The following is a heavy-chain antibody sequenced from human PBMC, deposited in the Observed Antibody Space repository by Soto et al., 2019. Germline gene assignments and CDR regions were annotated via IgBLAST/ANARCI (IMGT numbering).Heavy chain of an antibody. J-gene: IGHJ4*02. Sequence: QVQLVQSGAEVKEPGASVKISCTTSGYRFSGYYMHWVRQAPGQGLEWMGIINLGGGGTNYPQRFRGRVTMTRDTSTTTVFRGLASLREEDTATYWWATGGEVGPRGNFWGQGTLVTVSS. CDR2: INLGGGGT. V-gene: IGHV1-46*01. CDR3: ATGGEVGPRGNF. D-gene: IGHD1-26*01. CDR1: GYRFSGYY.